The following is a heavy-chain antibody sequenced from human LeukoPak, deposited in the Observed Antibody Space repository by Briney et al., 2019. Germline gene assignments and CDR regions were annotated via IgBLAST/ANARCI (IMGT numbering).Heavy chain of an antibody. Sequence: TGGSLRLSCAASGFTFSSYSMNWVRQAPGKGLEWVANINKDGSAKYYVDSVKGRFTISRDNAKNSLYLQMDSLRAEDTAVYYCARTYYGDYAHWGQGTLVTVSS. CDR3: ARTYYGDYAH. J-gene: IGHJ4*02. CDR2: INKDGSAK. V-gene: IGHV3-7*01. D-gene: IGHD4-17*01. CDR1: GFTFSSYS.